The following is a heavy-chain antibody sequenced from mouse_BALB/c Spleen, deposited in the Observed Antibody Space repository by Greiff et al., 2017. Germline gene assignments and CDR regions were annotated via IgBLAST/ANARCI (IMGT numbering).Heavy chain of an antibody. Sequence: EVKLVESGGGLVQPGGSRKLSCAASGFTFSSFGMHWVRQAPEKGLEWVAYISSGSSTIYYADTVKGRFTISRDNPKNTLFLQMTSLRSEDTAMYYCARDVNYKDYAMDDWGQGTSVTVSS. J-gene: IGHJ4*01. D-gene: IGHD2-1*01. V-gene: IGHV5-17*02. CDR1: GFTFSSFG. CDR2: ISSGSSTI. CDR3: ARDVNYKDYAMDD.